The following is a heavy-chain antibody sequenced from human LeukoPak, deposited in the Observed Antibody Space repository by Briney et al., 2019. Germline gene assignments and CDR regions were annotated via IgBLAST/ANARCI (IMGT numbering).Heavy chain of an antibody. D-gene: IGHD2-15*01. J-gene: IGHJ4*02. V-gene: IGHV3-74*01. Sequence: PGRSLRLSCAVSGITFSSYWMHWVRQDPGGGLLWVSRINTQGTYTNYADSVKGRFTISRDNAENTLYLQMSSLRADDTAVYYCVIDLGDYNDFWGQGTLVSVSS. CDR1: GITFSSYW. CDR2: INTQGTYT. CDR3: VIDLGDYNDF.